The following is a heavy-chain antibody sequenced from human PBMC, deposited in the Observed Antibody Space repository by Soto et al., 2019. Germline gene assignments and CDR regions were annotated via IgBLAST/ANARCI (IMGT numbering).Heavy chain of an antibody. Sequence: QVQLVQSGAEVKNPGASVKVSCTASGYTFSGYGISWVRQAPGQGLEWMGWVSAYNGNTNYAQKFQGRVTMTTDTSTSTVYMELRSLRSDDTAVYYCARDGGCYFDYWGQGTLVTVSS. CDR1: GYTFSGYG. CDR3: ARDGGCYFDY. CDR2: VSAYNGNT. J-gene: IGHJ4*02. V-gene: IGHV1-18*01. D-gene: IGHD3-16*01.